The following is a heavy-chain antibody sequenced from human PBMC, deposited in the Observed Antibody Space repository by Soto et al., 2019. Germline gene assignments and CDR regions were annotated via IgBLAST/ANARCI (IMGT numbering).Heavy chain of an antibody. V-gene: IGHV1-69*02. CDR1: GGTFSSYT. D-gene: IGHD1-26*01. J-gene: IGHJ6*02. CDR3: ARVGGQDGNYYYYYGMDV. CDR2: IIPILGIA. Sequence: ASVKVSCKASGGTFSSYTISWVRQAPGQGLEWMGRIIPILGIANYAQKFQGRVTITADKSTSTAYMELSSLRSEDTAVYYCARVGGQDGNYYYYYGMDVWGQGTTVTVSS.